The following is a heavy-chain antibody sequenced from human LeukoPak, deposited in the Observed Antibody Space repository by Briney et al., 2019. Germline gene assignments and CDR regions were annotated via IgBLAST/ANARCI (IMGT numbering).Heavy chain of an antibody. V-gene: IGHV1-2*02. Sequence: AASVKVSCKASGYTFSGNFIHWVRQAPGLGLEWMGWINPNTGGTNSAEKFQGRVTLTRDTSLTTAYMELTSLRSDDTAVYYCARDPPAYPCTTTRFYPEVDYWGQGTLGTGSP. CDR1: GYTFSGNF. CDR2: INPNTGGT. D-gene: IGHD2-2*01. J-gene: IGHJ4*02. CDR3: ARDPPAYPCTTTRFYPEVDY.